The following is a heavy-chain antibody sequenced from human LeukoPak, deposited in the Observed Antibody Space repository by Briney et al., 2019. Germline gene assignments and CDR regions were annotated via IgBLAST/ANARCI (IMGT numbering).Heavy chain of an antibody. V-gene: IGHV4-59*01. D-gene: IGHD5-18*01. Sequence: SETLSLTCTVSGGSISSYYWSWVRQPPGKGLEWIGYIYYSGSTNYKPSLKSRVTISVDTSKNQFSLKLSSVTAADTAVYYCARAGRSLWPPEYYFDYWGQGTLVTVSS. J-gene: IGHJ4*02. CDR1: GGSISSYY. CDR2: IYYSGST. CDR3: ARAGRSLWPPEYYFDY.